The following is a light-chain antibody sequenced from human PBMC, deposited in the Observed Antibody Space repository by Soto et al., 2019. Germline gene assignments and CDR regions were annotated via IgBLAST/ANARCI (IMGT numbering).Light chain of an antibody. CDR1: SSNIGAGYD. CDR2: SNS. V-gene: IGLV1-40*01. Sequence: QSVLAQPPSVSGAPGQRVTISCTGSSSNIGAGYDVHWYQQLPGTAPKLLIYSNSNRPSGVPDRFSGSKSGSSASLAITGLQDEDEADYYCQSYDSSLSSYVFGSGTNVTVL. J-gene: IGLJ1*01. CDR3: QSYDSSLSSYV.